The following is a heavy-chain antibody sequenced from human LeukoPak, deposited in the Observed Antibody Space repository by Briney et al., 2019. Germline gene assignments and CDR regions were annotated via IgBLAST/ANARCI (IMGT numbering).Heavy chain of an antibody. CDR3: ARDLTTVTTLAYFDY. CDR2: FDPEDGET. D-gene: IGHD4-17*01. Sequence: ASVKVSCKXSGYTLTELSMHWVRQAPGKGLEWMGGFDPEDGETIYAQKFQGRVTITADESTSTAYMELSSLRSEDTGVYYCARDLTTVTTLAYFDYWGQGTLVTVSS. V-gene: IGHV1-24*01. CDR1: GYTLTELS. J-gene: IGHJ4*02.